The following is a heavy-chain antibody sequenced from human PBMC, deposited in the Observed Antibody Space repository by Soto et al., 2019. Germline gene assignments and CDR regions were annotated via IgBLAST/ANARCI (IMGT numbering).Heavy chain of an antibody. CDR3: ARDRLVPYGYGMDV. D-gene: IGHD2-2*01. J-gene: IGHJ6*02. Sequence: QMQLVESGGGVVQPGRSLRLSCAASGFTFRSYGIHWVRQAPGKGLEWVALIWFDGSKKYYVDSVKGRFAVSRDNSKNTLYLQMNSLRVEDTAVYYCARDRLVPYGYGMDVWGQATTVTVSS. V-gene: IGHV3-33*01. CDR2: IWFDGSKK. CDR1: GFTFRSYG.